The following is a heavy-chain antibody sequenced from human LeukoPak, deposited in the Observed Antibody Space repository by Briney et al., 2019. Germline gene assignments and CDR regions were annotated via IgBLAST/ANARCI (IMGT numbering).Heavy chain of an antibody. J-gene: IGHJ4*02. CDR3: ARAYSSGSPYFDY. CDR1: GFTFDDYA. D-gene: IGHD6-19*01. V-gene: IGHV3-9*03. CDR2: ISWNSGSI. Sequence: GRSLRLSCAASGFTFDDYAMRWVRQAPGKGLEWVSGISWNSGSIGYADSVKGRFTISRDNAKNSLYLQMNSLRAEDMALYYCARAYSSGSPYFDYWGQGTLVTVSS.